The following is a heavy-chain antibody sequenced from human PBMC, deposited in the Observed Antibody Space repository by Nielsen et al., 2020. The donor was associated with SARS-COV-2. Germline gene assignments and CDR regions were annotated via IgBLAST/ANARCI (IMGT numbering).Heavy chain of an antibody. D-gene: IGHD1-26*01. CDR2: INHSGST. V-gene: IGHV4-34*01. CDR1: GGSISNYY. J-gene: IGHJ4*02. Sequence: SETLSLTCTVSGGSISNYYWSWIRQPPGKGLEWIGEINHSGSTNYNPSLKSRVTISVDTSKNQFSLKLSSVTAADTAVYYCARGRLGGPANDYWGQGTLVTVSS. CDR3: ARGRLGGPANDY.